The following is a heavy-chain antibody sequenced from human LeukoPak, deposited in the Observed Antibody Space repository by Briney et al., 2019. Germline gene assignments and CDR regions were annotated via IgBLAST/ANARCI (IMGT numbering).Heavy chain of an antibody. CDR1: GGSISSYY. D-gene: IGHD6-19*01. CDR2: IYYSGST. Sequence: SETLSLTCTVSGGSISSYYWSWIRQPPGKGLEWIGYIYYSGSTNYKPSLKSRVTISVDTSKNQFSLKLSSVTAADTAVYYCARTPRPGYSSGWYRGTGGNYYMDVWGKGTTVTVSS. V-gene: IGHV4-59*08. J-gene: IGHJ6*03. CDR3: ARTPRPGYSSGWYRGTGGNYYMDV.